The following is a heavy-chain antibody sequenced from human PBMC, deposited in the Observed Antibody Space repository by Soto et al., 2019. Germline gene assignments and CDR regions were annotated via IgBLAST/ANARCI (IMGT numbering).Heavy chain of an antibody. V-gene: IGHV1-69*13. J-gene: IGHJ6*02. Sequence: GASVKVSCKASGGTFSSDAISWVRQAPGQGLEWMGGIIPIFGTANYAQKFQGRVTITADESTSTAYMELSSLRSEDTAVYYCARGSIAARRYYGMDVWGQGTTVTVSS. CDR3: ARGSIAARRYYGMDV. D-gene: IGHD6-6*01. CDR1: GGTFSSDA. CDR2: IIPIFGTA.